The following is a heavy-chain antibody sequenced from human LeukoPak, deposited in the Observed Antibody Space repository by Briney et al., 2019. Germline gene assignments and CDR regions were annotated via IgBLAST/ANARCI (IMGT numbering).Heavy chain of an antibody. CDR1: GGSISSSSNY. CDR3: ARPQGYCSGGSCYFYDAFDI. J-gene: IGHJ3*02. V-gene: IGHV4-39*07. D-gene: IGHD2-15*01. CDR2: IYYSGTI. Sequence: SETLSLTCTVSGGSISSSSNYWGWIRQPPGKGLEWIGSIYYSGTIYYNSSLKSRVTISVDTSKNQFSLKLSSVTAADTAVYYCARPQGYCSGGSCYFYDAFDIWGQGTMVTVSS.